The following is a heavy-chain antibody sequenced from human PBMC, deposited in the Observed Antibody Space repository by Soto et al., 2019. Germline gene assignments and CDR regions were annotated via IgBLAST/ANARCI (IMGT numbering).Heavy chain of an antibody. CDR1: GFTFSSYG. CDR3: ARTYYDFWSGLGDAFDI. D-gene: IGHD3-3*01. CDR2: IWYDGSNK. V-gene: IGHV3-33*01. Sequence: PGGSLRLSCAASGFTFSSYGMHWVRQAPGKGLEWVAVIWYDGSNKYYADSVKGRFTISRDNSKNTLYLQMNSLRAEDTAVYYCARTYYDFWSGLGDAFDIWGQGTMVTVSS. J-gene: IGHJ3*02.